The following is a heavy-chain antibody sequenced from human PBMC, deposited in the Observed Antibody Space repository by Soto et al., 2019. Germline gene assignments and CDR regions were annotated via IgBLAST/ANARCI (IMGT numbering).Heavy chain of an antibody. CDR3: ATILVTGHWYFQV. V-gene: IGHV3-23*01. CDR1: GFTFSSYG. CDR2: ISNSGSLT. J-gene: IGHJ2*01. D-gene: IGHD2-21*02. Sequence: QLLESGGGLVQFGGSLRLSCAASGFTFSSYGMSWVRQVPGKGLEWVSSISNSGSLTYYADSVKGRCTISRDNSKNTLYLQMNSLRAEDTALYYFATILVTGHWYFQVWGRGTLVTVSS.